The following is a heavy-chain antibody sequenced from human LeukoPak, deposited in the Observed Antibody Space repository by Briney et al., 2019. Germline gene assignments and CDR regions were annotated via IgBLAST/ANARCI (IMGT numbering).Heavy chain of an antibody. J-gene: IGHJ3*02. CDR1: GFTFSSYG. CDR3: ARDVGGRRGALDI. CDR2: INPIGGST. V-gene: IGHV1-46*01. Sequence: PGGSLRLSCAASGFTFSSYGMHWVRQAPGQGLEWMGIINPIGGSTTYAKKFQDRVTMTRETSTSTVYMEVNSLRSEDTAMYYCARDVGGRRGALDIWGQGTMVTVSS. D-gene: IGHD1-26*01.